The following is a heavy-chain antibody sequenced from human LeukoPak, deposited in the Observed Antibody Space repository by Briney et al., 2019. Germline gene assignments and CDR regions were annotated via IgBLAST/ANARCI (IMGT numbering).Heavy chain of an antibody. CDR1: GFTFSSYG. V-gene: IGHV3-33*01. J-gene: IGHJ4*02. D-gene: IGHD3-3*01. CDR2: IWYDGSNK. CDR3: ARGQTVPRFCDY. Sequence: GRSLRLSCAASGFTFSSYGMHCVRQAPGKGLGWVAVIWYDGSNKYYADSVKGRFTISRDNSKNTLYLQMNSLRAEDTAVYYCARGQTVPRFCDYWGQGTLVTVSS.